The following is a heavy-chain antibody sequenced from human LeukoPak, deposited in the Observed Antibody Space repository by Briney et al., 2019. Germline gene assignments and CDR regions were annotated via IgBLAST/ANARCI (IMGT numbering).Heavy chain of an antibody. V-gene: IGHV3-7*03. Sequence: GGSLRLSCAASGFSFSGHWMAWVRQAPGKGLEWVANIRQDEGEKYYADSVWGRFTISRDNAQNLVYLQMDNLRAEDTAVYYCARGRDGYNYYYYYYMDVWGKGTTVTVSS. CDR3: ARGRDGYNYYYYYYMDV. J-gene: IGHJ6*03. CDR2: IRQDEGEK. D-gene: IGHD5-24*01. CDR1: GFSFSGHW.